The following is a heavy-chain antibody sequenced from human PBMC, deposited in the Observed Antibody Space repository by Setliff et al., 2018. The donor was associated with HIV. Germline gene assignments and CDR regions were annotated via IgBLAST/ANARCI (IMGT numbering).Heavy chain of an antibody. J-gene: IGHJ3*02. Sequence: SVKVSCKASGGTFSSYAINWVRQAPGQGLEWMGGIITLFGTANYAQKFQGRVTITADESKNTGYRELTSLRSEDTAVYYCARSGTHLEESRGSSAWVSAAFDIWGQGTMVTVSS. CDR3: ARSGTHLEESRGSSAWVSAAFDI. CDR2: IITLFGTA. CDR1: GGTFSSYA. V-gene: IGHV1-69*13. D-gene: IGHD1-7*01.